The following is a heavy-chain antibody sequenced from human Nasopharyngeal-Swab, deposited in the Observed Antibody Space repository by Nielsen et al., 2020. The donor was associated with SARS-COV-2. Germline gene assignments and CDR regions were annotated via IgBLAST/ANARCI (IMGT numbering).Heavy chain of an antibody. J-gene: IGHJ6*03. CDR1: RGTFSNYA. CDR3: ARDTPEDTTLVTAYYYYMDV. Sequence: SVKVSCKDPRGTFSNYASSWVRQAPVQGLEWMGRTIPILGLANYAQKFLGRVTITADKSTNTAYMELSSLRSEDTAVYYCARDTPEDTTLVTAYYYYMDVWGKGTTVTVSS. V-gene: IGHV1-69*04. D-gene: IGHD5-18*01. CDR2: TIPILGLA.